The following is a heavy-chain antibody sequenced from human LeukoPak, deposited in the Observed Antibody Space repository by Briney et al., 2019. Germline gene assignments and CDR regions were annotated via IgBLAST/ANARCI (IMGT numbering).Heavy chain of an antibody. Sequence: GASLKVSCKASGYTFTSYGISWVRQAPGQGLEWMGWISAYNGNTNYAQKLQGRVTMTTDTSTSTAYMELRSLRSDDTAVYYCARDLGSGSLNYFDYWGQGTLVTVSS. CDR3: ARDLGSGSLNYFDY. J-gene: IGHJ4*02. CDR1: GYTFTSYG. CDR2: ISAYNGNT. D-gene: IGHD3-10*02. V-gene: IGHV1-18*01.